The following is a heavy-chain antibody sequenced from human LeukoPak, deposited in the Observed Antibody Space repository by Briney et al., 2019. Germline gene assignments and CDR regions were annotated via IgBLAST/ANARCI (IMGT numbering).Heavy chain of an antibody. CDR2: IYYSGST. CDR1: GGSISSYY. J-gene: IGHJ6*02. Sequence: PSETLSLTCTVSGGSISSYYWSWIRQPPGKGLEWIGYIYYSGSTNYNPSLKSRVTISVDTSKNQFSQKLSSVTAADTAVYYCARGGRDSSGYYYYGMDVWGQGTTVTVSS. D-gene: IGHD3-22*01. V-gene: IGHV4-59*08. CDR3: ARGGRDSSGYYYYGMDV.